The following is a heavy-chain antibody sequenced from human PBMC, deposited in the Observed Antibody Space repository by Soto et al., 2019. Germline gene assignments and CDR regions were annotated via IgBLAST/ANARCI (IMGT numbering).Heavy chain of an antibody. J-gene: IGHJ4*02. D-gene: IGHD6-13*01. V-gene: IGHV4-59*08. Sequence: SETLSLTCTVSGGSISSYYWSWIRQPPGKGLEWIGYIYYSGSTNYNPSLKSRVTISVDTSKNQFSLKLSSVTAADTAVYYCARHRWGLLAAYYFDYWGQGTLVTVSS. CDR3: ARHRWGLLAAYYFDY. CDR1: GGSISSYY. CDR2: IYYSGST.